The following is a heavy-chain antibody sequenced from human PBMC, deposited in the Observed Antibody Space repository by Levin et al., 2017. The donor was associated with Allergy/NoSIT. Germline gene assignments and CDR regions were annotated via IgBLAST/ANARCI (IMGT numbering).Heavy chain of an antibody. Sequence: GASVKVSCKASGYIFTNHYIHWVRQAPGQGLEWMGRITPKNGDTKYAEKFQGRVTMTRDTSITTAYMELSSLRSDDTAVYYCAGGGVGDYGMNVWGQGTTVTVSS. CDR3: AGGGVGDYGMNV. J-gene: IGHJ6*02. V-gene: IGHV1-2*06. D-gene: IGHD3-10*01. CDR1: GYIFTNHY. CDR2: ITPKNGDT.